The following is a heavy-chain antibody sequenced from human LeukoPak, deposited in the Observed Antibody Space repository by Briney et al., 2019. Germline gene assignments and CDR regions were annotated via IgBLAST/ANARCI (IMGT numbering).Heavy chain of an antibody. CDR1: GFTFSSYG. Sequence: PGGSLRLSCAASGFTFSSYGMHWVRQAPGKGLEWVAVISYDGSNKYYADSVKGRFTISRDNSKNTLYLQMNSLRAEDTAMYYCAKDRWEVVASGYGMDVWGQGTTVTVSS. D-gene: IGHD2-15*01. V-gene: IGHV3-30*18. CDR2: ISYDGSNK. J-gene: IGHJ6*02. CDR3: AKDRWEVVASGYGMDV.